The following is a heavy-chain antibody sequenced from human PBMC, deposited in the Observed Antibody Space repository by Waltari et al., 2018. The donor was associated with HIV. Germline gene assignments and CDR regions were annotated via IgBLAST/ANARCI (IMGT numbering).Heavy chain of an antibody. Sequence: EVQLVESGGVVVQPGGSLRLSCAASGFTFDDYAMHWVRQAPGKGLEWFSLMSWDGGSTYYADSVKGRFTISRDNSKNSLYLQMNSLRAEDTALYYCSTYGDSEAFDIWGQGTMVTVSS. CDR1: GFTFDDYA. D-gene: IGHD4-17*01. V-gene: IGHV3-43D*03. CDR3: STYGDSEAFDI. J-gene: IGHJ3*02. CDR2: MSWDGGST.